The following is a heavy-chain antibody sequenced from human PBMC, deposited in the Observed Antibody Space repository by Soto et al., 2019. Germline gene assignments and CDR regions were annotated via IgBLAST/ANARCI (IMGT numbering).Heavy chain of an antibody. J-gene: IGHJ4*02. CDR1: GGSISSSSYY. CDR2: IYYSVST. V-gene: IGHV4-39*01. Sequence: NPSETLSLPCTFSGGSISSSSYYWGWIRRPPGKGLEWIGTIYYSVSTYNNPSLKSRVTISVDTSKNQFSLKLNSVTAADTAVYYCARLTVGSTIIDYWGQGTLVTVSS. CDR3: ARLTVGSTIIDY. D-gene: IGHD1-26*01.